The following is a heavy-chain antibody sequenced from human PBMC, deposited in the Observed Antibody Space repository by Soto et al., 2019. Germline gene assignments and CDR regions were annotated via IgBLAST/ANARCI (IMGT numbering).Heavy chain of an antibody. D-gene: IGHD5-12*01. CDR3: ARSGVYSGYGPSGDWFDP. CDR2: TYYRSKWYN. CDR1: GDSVSSNSAA. J-gene: IGHJ5*02. V-gene: IGHV6-1*01. Sequence: SQTLSLTCAISGDSVSSNSAAWNWIRQSPSRGLEWLGRTYYRSKWYNDYAVSVKSRITINPDTSKNQFSLQLNSVTPEDTAVYYCARSGVYSGYGPSGDWFDPWGQGTLVTVSS.